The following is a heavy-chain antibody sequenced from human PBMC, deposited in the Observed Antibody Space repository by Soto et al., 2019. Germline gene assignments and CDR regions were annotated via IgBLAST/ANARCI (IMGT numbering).Heavy chain of an antibody. CDR3: RGGTRIHAFDI. J-gene: IGHJ3*02. D-gene: IGHD2-15*01. CDR2: IKQDGSDK. CDR1: GFSFASYW. Sequence: EVQLVESGGGLVQPGESLRLSCAASGFSFASYWMSWVRQAPGKGLEWVAHIKQDGSDKSYVDSVKGRFTISRDNARTCLAPQMTSLRAEDTAVYYCRGGTRIHAFDIRGQGTVVTVSS. V-gene: IGHV3-7*05.